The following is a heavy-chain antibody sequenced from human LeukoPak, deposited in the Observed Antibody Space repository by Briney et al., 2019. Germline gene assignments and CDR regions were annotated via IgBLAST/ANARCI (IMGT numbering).Heavy chain of an antibody. CDR3: AKYSYPLDTPFDY. J-gene: IGHJ4*02. CDR2: ISGSGGNT. D-gene: IGHD5-18*01. V-gene: IGHV3-23*01. Sequence: PGGSLRLSCAASGFTFSSYAMSWVRQAPGKGLEWVSAISGSGGNTYYADSVKGRFTISRDNSKNTLYLQMNSLRAEDTAVYYCAKYSYPLDTPFDYWGQGTLVTVSS. CDR1: GFTFSSYA.